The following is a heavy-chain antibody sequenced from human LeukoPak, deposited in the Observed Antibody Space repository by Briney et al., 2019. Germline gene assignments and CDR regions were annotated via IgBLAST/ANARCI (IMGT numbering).Heavy chain of an antibody. CDR2: IYHSGST. Sequence: SQTLSLTCTVSGGSISSGGYYWSWIRQPPGKGLEWIGEIYHSGSTNYNPSLKSRVTISVDKSKNQFSLKLSSVTAADTAVYYCARGTTVTTSFDYWGQGTLVTVSS. J-gene: IGHJ4*02. V-gene: IGHV4-30-2*01. CDR1: GGSISSGGYY. CDR3: ARGTTVTTSFDY. D-gene: IGHD4-17*01.